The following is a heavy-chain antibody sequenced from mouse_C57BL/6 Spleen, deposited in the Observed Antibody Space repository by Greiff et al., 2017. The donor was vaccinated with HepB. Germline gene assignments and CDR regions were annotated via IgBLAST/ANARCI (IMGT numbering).Heavy chain of an antibody. CDR3: ARFYPDYAFAY. CDR1: GYAFSSYW. Sequence: QVHVKQSGAELVKPGASVKISCKASGYAFSSYWMNWVKQRPGKGLEWIGQIYPGDGDTNYNGKFKGKATLTADKSSSTAYMQLSSLTSEDSAVYFCARFYPDYAFAYWGQGTLVTVSA. J-gene: IGHJ3*01. D-gene: IGHD2-4*01. CDR2: IYPGDGDT. V-gene: IGHV1-80*01.